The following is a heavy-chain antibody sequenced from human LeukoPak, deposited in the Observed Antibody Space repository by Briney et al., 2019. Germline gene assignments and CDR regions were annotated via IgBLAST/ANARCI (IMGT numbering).Heavy chain of an antibody. Sequence: PSETLSLTCTVSGGSISSGSYYWNWIRQPAGKRLEWLGHVFTRGTTNYNASLEGRLTISLDTARNQFSLYLSSVTAADTAMYFCARSSLAVYFDYWGQGTLVIASS. D-gene: IGHD6-19*01. CDR3: ARSSLAVYFDY. CDR2: VFTRGTT. CDR1: GGSISSGSYY. V-gene: IGHV4-61*09. J-gene: IGHJ4*02.